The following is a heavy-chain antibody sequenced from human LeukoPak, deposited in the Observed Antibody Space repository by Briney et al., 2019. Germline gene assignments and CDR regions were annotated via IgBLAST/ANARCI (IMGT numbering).Heavy chain of an antibody. CDR3: ARGRRGYSSGWMDY. J-gene: IGHJ4*02. V-gene: IGHV4-39*01. CDR2: IYYSGST. D-gene: IGHD6-19*01. CDR1: GGSISSSSYY. Sequence: SETLSLTCTVSGGSISSSSYYWGWIRQPPGKGLEWIGSIYYSGSTYYNPSLKSRVTISVDTSKNQFSLKLSSVTAADTAVYYCARGRRGYSSGWMDYWGQGTLVTVSS.